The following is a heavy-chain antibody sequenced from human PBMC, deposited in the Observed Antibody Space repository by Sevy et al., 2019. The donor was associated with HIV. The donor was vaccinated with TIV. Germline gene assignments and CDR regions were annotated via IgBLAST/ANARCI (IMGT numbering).Heavy chain of an antibody. V-gene: IGHV3-48*02. CDR2: ISSSSTI. J-gene: IGHJ4*02. Sequence: GGSLRLSCAASGFTFSSYSMNWVRQAPGKGLEWVSYISSSSTIYYADSVKGRFTISRDNAKNSLYLQMNSLRDEDTAVYYCAREGLVTGTTTEGLFDYWGQGTLVTVSS. CDR1: GFTFSSYS. D-gene: IGHD1-20*01. CDR3: AREGLVTGTTTEGLFDY.